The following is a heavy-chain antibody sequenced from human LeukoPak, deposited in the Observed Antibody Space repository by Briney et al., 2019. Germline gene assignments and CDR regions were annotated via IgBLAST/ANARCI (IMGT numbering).Heavy chain of an antibody. Sequence: SETLSLTCAVSGGSISSGGYSWSWIRQPPGKGLEWIGYIYHSGSTYYNPSLKSRVTISVDRSKNQFSLKLSSVTAADTAVYYCAREVTGYDYVHFDYWGQGTLVTVSS. D-gene: IGHD5-12*01. CDR2: IYHSGST. CDR1: GGSISSGGYS. J-gene: IGHJ4*02. CDR3: AREVTGYDYVHFDY. V-gene: IGHV4-30-2*01.